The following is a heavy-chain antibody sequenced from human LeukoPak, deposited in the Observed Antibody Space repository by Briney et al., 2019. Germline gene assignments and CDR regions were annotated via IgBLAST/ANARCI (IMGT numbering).Heavy chain of an antibody. CDR3: ARVIIVGATGI. CDR2: ISSGGSTV. V-gene: IGHV3-48*03. J-gene: IGHJ3*02. D-gene: IGHD1-26*01. CDR1: GFTFSSYE. Sequence: GGSLRLSCAASGFTFSSYEMNWVRQAPGKGLEWVSYISSGGSTVHYADSVKDRFTISRDNAKNSLYLQMNSLRAEDTAVYYCARVIIVGATGIWGQGTMVTVSS.